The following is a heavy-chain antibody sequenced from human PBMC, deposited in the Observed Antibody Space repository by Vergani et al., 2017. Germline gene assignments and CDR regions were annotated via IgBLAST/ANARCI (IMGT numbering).Heavy chain of an antibody. Sequence: QVHLVESGGGVVQPGRSLRLSCAASGFTFNQYGMHWVRQAPGKGLEWVAVKWYDGNNKQYADSVKGRFTISRDNSKSTMYLQMNSLRDEDTGVYYCARDLRLLYNRFDPWGQGTLVTVSS. J-gene: IGHJ5*02. CDR2: KWYDGNNK. CDR1: GFTFNQYG. V-gene: IGHV3-33*01. CDR3: ARDLRLLYNRFDP. D-gene: IGHD1-14*01.